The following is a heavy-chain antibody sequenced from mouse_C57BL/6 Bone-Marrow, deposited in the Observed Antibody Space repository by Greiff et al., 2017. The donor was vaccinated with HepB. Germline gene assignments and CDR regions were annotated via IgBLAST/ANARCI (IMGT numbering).Heavy chain of an antibody. CDR1: GFTFSSYA. Sequence: EVKVVESGGGLVKPGGSLKLSCAASGFTFSSYAMSWVRQTPEKRLEWVATISDGGSYTYYPDNVKGRFTISRDNAKNNLYLQMSHLKSEDTAMYYCARDGYYRYWGQGTTLTVSS. CDR3: ARDGYYRY. V-gene: IGHV5-4*01. J-gene: IGHJ2*01. D-gene: IGHD2-3*01. CDR2: ISDGGSYT.